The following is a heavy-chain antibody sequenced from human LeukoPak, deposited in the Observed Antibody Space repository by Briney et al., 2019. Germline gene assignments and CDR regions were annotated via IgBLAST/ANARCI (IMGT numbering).Heavy chain of an antibody. CDR1: GGPISSYY. V-gene: IGHV4-4*07. D-gene: IGHD2-15*01. CDR2: IYTSGST. Sequence: PSETLSLTCTVSGGPISSYYWSWIRQPAGKGLEWIGRIYTSGSTNYNPSLKSRVTMSVDTSKNQFSLKLSSVTAADTAVYYCARVVVVAATPSVWFDPWGQGTLVTVSS. J-gene: IGHJ5*02. CDR3: ARVVVVAATPSVWFDP.